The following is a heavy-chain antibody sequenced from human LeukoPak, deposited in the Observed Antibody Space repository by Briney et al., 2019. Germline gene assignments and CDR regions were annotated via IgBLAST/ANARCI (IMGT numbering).Heavy chain of an antibody. V-gene: IGHV5-10-1*04. CDR2: IDPSDSYT. Sequence: GESLKISCKGSGYSFTSYWISWVRQMPGKGLEWMGRIDPSDSYTNYSPSFQGQVTISADRSITTAYLQWSSLNASDTAMYYCARHLGLRTLDYWGQGTLVTVSS. J-gene: IGHJ4*02. CDR1: GYSFTSYW. D-gene: IGHD3/OR15-3a*01. CDR3: ARHLGLRTLDY.